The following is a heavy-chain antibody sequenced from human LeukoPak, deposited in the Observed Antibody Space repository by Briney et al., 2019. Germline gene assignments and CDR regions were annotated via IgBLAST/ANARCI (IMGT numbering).Heavy chain of an antibody. CDR1: GNSIRSSSYY. CDR3: ASRYYYDTRGYFLH. Sequence: SETLSLTCTVSGNSIRSSSYYWGWIRQSPEKGLEWIGSIYYSGSTYYSASFKSRVTISVDTSQSQFSLKLRSVTAADRAVYYCASRYYYDTRGYFLHWGQGTLVTVSS. CDR2: IYYSGST. V-gene: IGHV4-39*01. J-gene: IGHJ1*01. D-gene: IGHD3-22*01.